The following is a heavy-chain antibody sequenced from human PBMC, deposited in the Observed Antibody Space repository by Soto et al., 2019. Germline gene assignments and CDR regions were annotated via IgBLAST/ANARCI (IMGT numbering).Heavy chain of an antibody. V-gene: IGHV3-23*01. CDR3: AKAFRGGLLRFLEWLSSFDY. Sequence: GGSLRLSCAASGFTFSSYAMSWVRQAPGKGLEWVSAISGSGGSTYYADSVKGRFTISRDNSKNTLYLQMNSLRAEDTAVYYCAKAFRGGLLRFLEWLSSFDYWGQGTLVTVSS. CDR1: GFTFSSYA. D-gene: IGHD3-3*01. J-gene: IGHJ4*02. CDR2: ISGSGGST.